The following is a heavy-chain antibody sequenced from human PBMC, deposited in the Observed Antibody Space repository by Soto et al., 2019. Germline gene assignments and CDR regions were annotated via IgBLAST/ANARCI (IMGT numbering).Heavy chain of an antibody. CDR1: GFTFSSYA. J-gene: IGHJ4*02. D-gene: IGHD2-8*01. V-gene: IGHV3-23*01. CDR2: ISASGGGT. CDR3: ARHQSNGSPDY. Sequence: EVQLLESGGALVQPGGSLRLSCAASGFTFSSYAMSWVRQAPGKGLEWVSLISASGGGTYYTDSVKGRFTISRDNAKNTLYLQMNSLSAEDTAVFYCARHQSNGSPDYWGQGTRVTVSS.